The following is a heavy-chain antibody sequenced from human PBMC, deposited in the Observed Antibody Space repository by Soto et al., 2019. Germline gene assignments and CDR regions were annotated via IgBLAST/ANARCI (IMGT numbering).Heavy chain of an antibody. CDR2: IYPGDSDT. D-gene: IGHD6-6*01. CDR1: GYSFTSYW. J-gene: IGHJ3*02. CDR3: ARRVGTSSSRAFDI. V-gene: IGHV5-51*01. Sequence: LGESLKISCKGSGYSFTSYWIGWVRQMPGKGLEWMGIIYPGDSDTRYSPSFQGQVTISADKSIGTAYLQWSSLKASDTATYYRARRVGTSSSRAFDIWGQGTMVTVSS.